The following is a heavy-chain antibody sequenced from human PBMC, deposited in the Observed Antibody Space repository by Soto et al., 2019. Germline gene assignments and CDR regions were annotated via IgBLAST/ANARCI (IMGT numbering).Heavy chain of an antibody. V-gene: IGHV3-74*01. CDR3: ARAQSWAFDI. CDR1: GFTFSSYW. Sequence: EVQLVESGGGLVQPGGSLRLSCAASGFTFSSYWMDWVRQAPGKGLVWVSRINSDVSSKNYADSVKGRFTISRDNAKNTMYLQMNSLRAEDTAVYYCARAQSWAFDIWGQGTMVTVSS. J-gene: IGHJ3*02. CDR2: INSDVSSK.